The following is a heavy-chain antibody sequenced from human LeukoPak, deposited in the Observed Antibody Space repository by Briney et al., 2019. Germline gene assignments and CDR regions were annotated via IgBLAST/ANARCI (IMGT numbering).Heavy chain of an antibody. CDR2: IYTSGST. V-gene: IGHV4-61*02. Sequence: SETLSLTCTVSGGSISCGSYYWSWIRQPAGKGLEWIGRIYTSGSTNYNPSLKSRVTIPVDTSKNQFSLKLSSVTAADTAVYYCARSTPTDLPSNWFDPWGQGTLVTVSS. CDR1: GGSISCGSYY. CDR3: ARSTPTDLPSNWFDP. J-gene: IGHJ5*02.